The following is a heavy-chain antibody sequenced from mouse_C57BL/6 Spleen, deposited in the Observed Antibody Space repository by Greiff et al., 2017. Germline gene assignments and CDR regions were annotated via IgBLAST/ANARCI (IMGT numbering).Heavy chain of an antibody. D-gene: IGHD4-1*01. J-gene: IGHJ2*01. CDR2: IYPSDSET. V-gene: IGHV1-61*01. Sequence: QVQLKQPGAELVRPGSSVKLSCKASGYTFTSYWMDWVKQRPGQGLEWIGNIYPSDSETHYNQKFKDKATLTVDKSSSTAYMQLSSLTSEDSAVYYCAREGLGRGFDYWGQGTTLTVSS. CDR1: GYTFTSYW. CDR3: AREGLGRGFDY.